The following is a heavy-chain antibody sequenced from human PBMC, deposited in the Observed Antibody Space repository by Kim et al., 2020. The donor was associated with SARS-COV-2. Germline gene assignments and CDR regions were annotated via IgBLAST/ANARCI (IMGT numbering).Heavy chain of an antibody. CDR1: GFTFSNAW. D-gene: IGHD3-10*01. CDR3: TTEIGTMVRGVTTNGYFDY. V-gene: IGHV3-15*01. Sequence: GGSLRLSCAASGFTFSNAWMSWVRQAPGKGLEWVGRIKSKTDGGTTDYAAPVKGRFTISRDDSKNTLYLQMNSLKTEDTAVYYCTTEIGTMVRGVTTNGYFDYWGQGTLVTVSS. J-gene: IGHJ4*02. CDR2: IKSKTDGGTT.